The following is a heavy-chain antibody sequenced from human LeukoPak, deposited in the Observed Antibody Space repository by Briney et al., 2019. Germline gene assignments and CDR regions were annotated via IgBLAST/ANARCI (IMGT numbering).Heavy chain of an antibody. Sequence: GRSLRLSCAASGFTFDDYAMHWVRQAPGKVLEWVSGISWNSGSIGYADSVKGRFTISRDNAKNSLYLQMNSLRAEDMALYYCAKGGGYSYGPHAFDIWGQGTLVTVSS. CDR3: AKGGGYSYGPHAFDI. V-gene: IGHV3-9*03. J-gene: IGHJ3*02. D-gene: IGHD5-18*01. CDR2: ISWNSGSI. CDR1: GFTFDDYA.